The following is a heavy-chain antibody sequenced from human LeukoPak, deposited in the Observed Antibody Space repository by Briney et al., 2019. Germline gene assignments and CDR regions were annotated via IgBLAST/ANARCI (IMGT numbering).Heavy chain of an antibody. CDR1: GFTFSSYA. J-gene: IGHJ4*02. CDR2: ISSNGGST. V-gene: IGHV3-64*01. Sequence: GGSLRLSCAASGFTFSSYAMHWVRQAPGKGLEYVSAISSNGGSTYYANSVKGRFTISRDNSKNTLYLQMGSLRAEDMAVYYCASDPRITMVRGVINLDYWGQGTLVTVSS. CDR3: ASDPRITMVRGVINLDY. D-gene: IGHD3-10*01.